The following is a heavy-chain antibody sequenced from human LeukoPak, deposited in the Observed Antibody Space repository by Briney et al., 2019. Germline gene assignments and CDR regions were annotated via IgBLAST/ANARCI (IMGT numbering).Heavy chain of an antibody. J-gene: IGHJ4*02. D-gene: IGHD3-9*01. Sequence: PETLSLTCTVQGGSLSGAYWTWIRQPPGKGLEWIGEIIHTGSTNYNPSFKSRVTMSADTPKNQFSLNLTSVTAADTALYYCARGPVRLARPYDYWGQGTLVTVSS. CDR1: GGSLSGAY. V-gene: IGHV4-34*01. CDR3: ARGPVRLARPYDY. CDR2: IIHTGST.